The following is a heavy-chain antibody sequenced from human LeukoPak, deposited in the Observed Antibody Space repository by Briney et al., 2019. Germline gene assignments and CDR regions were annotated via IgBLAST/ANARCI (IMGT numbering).Heavy chain of an antibody. V-gene: IGHV3-23*01. J-gene: IGHJ4*02. Sequence: GGSLRLSCVASGFTFSTYGMTWVRQAPGKGLEWVSAISGSGGITYYADSVKGRFTISRDNSKNTLYLQMNSLRAEDTAVYYCAKAIAVAAHWDGYFDYWGQGTLVTVSS. D-gene: IGHD6-19*01. CDR2: ISGSGGIT. CDR3: AKAIAVAAHWDGYFDY. CDR1: GFTFSTYG.